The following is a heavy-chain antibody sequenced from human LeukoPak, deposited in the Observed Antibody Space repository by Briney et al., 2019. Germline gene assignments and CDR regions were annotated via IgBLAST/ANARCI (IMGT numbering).Heavy chain of an antibody. CDR2: IYDSGST. CDR1: GGSISSYY. V-gene: IGHV4-59*01. D-gene: IGHD2-2*01. Sequence: SETLSLTCTVSGGSISSYYWSWIRQPPGKGLEWIGHIYDSGSTIYNPSLKSRVTMSVDTSKNQFSLRLSSVTAADTAVYYCARVHCSSTSCYGSLGLWFDPWGQGTLVTVSS. J-gene: IGHJ5*02. CDR3: ARVHCSSTSCYGSLGLWFDP.